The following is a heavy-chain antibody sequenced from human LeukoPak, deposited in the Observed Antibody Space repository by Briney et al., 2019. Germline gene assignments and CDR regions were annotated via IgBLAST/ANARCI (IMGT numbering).Heavy chain of an antibody. Sequence: ASVKVSCKASGYTFTSYGISWVRQAPRQGLEWMGWISAYNGNTNYAQKLQGRVTMTTDTSTSTAYMELRSLRSDDTAVYYCARVGSITMVRGVIAAFDIWGQGTMVTVSS. CDR1: GYTFTSYG. J-gene: IGHJ3*02. CDR3: ARVGSITMVRGVIAAFDI. D-gene: IGHD3-10*01. V-gene: IGHV1-18*01. CDR2: ISAYNGNT.